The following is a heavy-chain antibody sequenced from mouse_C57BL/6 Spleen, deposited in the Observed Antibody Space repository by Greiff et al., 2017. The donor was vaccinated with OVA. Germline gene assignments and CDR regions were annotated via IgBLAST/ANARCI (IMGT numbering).Heavy chain of an antibody. CDR2: IRSKSNNYAT. CDR3: VRQTRTTVVAPYWYFDV. Sequence: EVKLVESGGGLVQPKGSLKLSCAASGFSFNTYAMNWVRQAPGKGLEWVARIRSKSNNYATYYADSVKDRFTISRDDSESMLYLQMNNLKTEDTAMYYCVRQTRTTVVAPYWYFDVWGTGTTVTVSS. J-gene: IGHJ1*03. CDR1: GFSFNTYA. D-gene: IGHD1-1*01. V-gene: IGHV10-1*01.